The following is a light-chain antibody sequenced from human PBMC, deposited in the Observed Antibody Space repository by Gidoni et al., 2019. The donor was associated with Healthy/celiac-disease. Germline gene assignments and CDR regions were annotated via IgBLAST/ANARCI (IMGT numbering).Light chain of an antibody. CDR1: QDISNY. CDR2: DAS. J-gene: IGKJ3*01. Sequence: DIQMTQSPSSLSASVGDRVTITCQASQDISNYLNWYQQKPGKAPKLLIYDASNLETGVPSSFSGSGSGTDFTFTISSLQPEDIATYYCQQYDNLPRTFGPGTKVDIK. CDR3: QQYDNLPRT. V-gene: IGKV1-33*01.